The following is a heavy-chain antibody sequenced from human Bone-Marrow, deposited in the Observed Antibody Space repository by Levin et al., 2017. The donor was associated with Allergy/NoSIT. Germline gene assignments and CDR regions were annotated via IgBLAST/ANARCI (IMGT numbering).Heavy chain of an antibody. V-gene: IGHV3-23*01. CDR2: ISGSGGST. Sequence: GESLKISCAASGFTFSSYAMSWVRQAPGKGLEWVSAISGSGGSTYYADSVKGRFTISRDNSKNTLYLQMNSLRAEDTAVYYCAKGDPLPDIAAAGTNFDYWGQGTLVTVSS. CDR1: GFTFSSYA. J-gene: IGHJ4*02. CDR3: AKGDPLPDIAAAGTNFDY. D-gene: IGHD6-13*01.